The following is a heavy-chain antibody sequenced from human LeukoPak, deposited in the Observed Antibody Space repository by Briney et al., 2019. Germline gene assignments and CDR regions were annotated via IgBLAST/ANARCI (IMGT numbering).Heavy chain of an antibody. CDR2: IYYSGST. Sequence: SETLSLTCTVSGGSISSSSYYWGWIRQPPGKGLEWIGSIYYSGSTYYNPSLKSRVTISVDTSKNQFSLKLSSVTAADTAVYYCARFLTYYYGSRPLYYFDYWGQGTLVTVSS. D-gene: IGHD3-10*01. CDR1: GGSISSSSYY. J-gene: IGHJ4*02. V-gene: IGHV4-39*07. CDR3: ARFLTYYYGSRPLYYFDY.